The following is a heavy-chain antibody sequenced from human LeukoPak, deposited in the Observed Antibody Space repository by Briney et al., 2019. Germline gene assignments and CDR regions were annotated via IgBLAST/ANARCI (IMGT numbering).Heavy chain of an antibody. J-gene: IGHJ4*02. D-gene: IGHD1-1*01. Sequence: SETLSLTCTVSGGSISSYYWSWIRQPPGKGLEWIGNIYYSGSNNYNPSRKSRVTISVDTSKNQFSLKLSSVPAADTAVYYCARDCGNWNDVHYFDYWGQGTLVTVSS. CDR2: IYYSGSN. CDR1: GGSISSYY. CDR3: ARDCGNWNDVHYFDY. V-gene: IGHV4-59*12.